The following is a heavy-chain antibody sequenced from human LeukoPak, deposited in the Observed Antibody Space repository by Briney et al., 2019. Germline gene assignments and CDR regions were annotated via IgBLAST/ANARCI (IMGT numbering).Heavy chain of an antibody. V-gene: IGHV3-23*01. CDR3: AKGPPSSAQYHFDY. CDR1: GFTFSSYS. J-gene: IGHJ4*02. Sequence: GGSLRLSCAASGFTFSSYSMNWVRQAPGKGLEWVSTIRGSGDNTYHADSVKGRLTISRDNSKSTLYLQMNSLRAEDTAVYYCAKGPPSSAQYHFDYWGQGTLVTVSS. D-gene: IGHD3-22*01. CDR2: IRGSGDNT.